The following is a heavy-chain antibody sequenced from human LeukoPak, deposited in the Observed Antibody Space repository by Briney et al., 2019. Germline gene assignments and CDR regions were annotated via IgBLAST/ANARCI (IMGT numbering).Heavy chain of an antibody. J-gene: IGHJ4*02. CDR2: IIPILGIA. CDR3: ARDRKPPYGSEDY. CDR1: GGTFSSYA. Sequence: ASVKVSCKASGGTFSSYAISWVRQALGQGLEWMGRIIPILGIANYAQKFQGRVTITADESTSTAYMELSSLRSEDTAVYYCARDRKPPYGSEDYWGQGTLVTVSS. D-gene: IGHD3-10*01. V-gene: IGHV1-69*04.